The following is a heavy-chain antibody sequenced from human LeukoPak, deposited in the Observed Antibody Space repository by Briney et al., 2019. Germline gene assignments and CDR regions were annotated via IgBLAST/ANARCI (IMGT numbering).Heavy chain of an antibody. CDR1: GFTFSSYA. D-gene: IGHD3-22*01. J-gene: IGHJ1*01. CDR3: ARDRDYYDSSGYSEYFQH. V-gene: IGHV3-30-3*01. Sequence: GGSLRLSCAASGFTFSSYAMHWVRQAPGKGLEWVAVISYDGSNKYYADSVKGRFTISRDNSKNTLYLHMNSLRAEDTAVYYCARDRDYYDSSGYSEYFQHWGQGTLVTVSS. CDR2: ISYDGSNK.